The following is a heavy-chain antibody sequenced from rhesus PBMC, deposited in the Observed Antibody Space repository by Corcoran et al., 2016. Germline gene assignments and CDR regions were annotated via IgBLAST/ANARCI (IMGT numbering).Heavy chain of an antibody. CDR2: IYGSAGNT. CDR1: GDSVTRNY. Sequence: QVQLQESGPILVKPSETLALTCAVPGDSVTRNYWNWLRQAPGKGLEWIGRIYGSAGNTDYNPSLQSRLTISRDTSKNQFSLKVNSVTAADTAVYYCVRSSNPNDEFAYWGQGVLVTVSS. J-gene: IGHJ4*01. D-gene: IGHD1-14*01. CDR3: VRSSNPNDEFAY. V-gene: IGHV4S2*01.